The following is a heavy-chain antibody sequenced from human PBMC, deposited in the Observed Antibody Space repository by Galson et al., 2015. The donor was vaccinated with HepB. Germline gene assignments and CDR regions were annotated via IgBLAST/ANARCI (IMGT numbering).Heavy chain of an antibody. CDR2: ISVGGDTT. J-gene: IGHJ4*02. D-gene: IGHD6-13*01. Sequence: SLRLACAASGFTFSTYARTWVRQAPGEGLEWVSGISVGGDTTYYADSVKGRFTISRDNAKNSLYLQMNSLRAEDTAVYYCAREPIAAAGSGFDYWGQGTLVTVSS. CDR3: AREPIAAAGSGFDY. CDR1: GFTFSTYA. V-gene: IGHV3-23*01.